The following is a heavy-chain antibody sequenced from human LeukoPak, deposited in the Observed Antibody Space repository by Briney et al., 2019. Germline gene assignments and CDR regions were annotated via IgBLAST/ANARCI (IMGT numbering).Heavy chain of an antibody. CDR3: ARGWYYDASGYMN. D-gene: IGHD3-22*01. J-gene: IGHJ4*02. CDR1: GDAITGSSYY. CDR2: MYYSGST. Sequence: PSETLSLTCTVSGDAITGSSYYWGWIRQPPGKGLEWIGGMYYSGSTFSNPSLKSRVTISVDTSKNQFSLKLSPVTAADTAVYYCARGWYYDASGYMNWGRGTLVTVSS. V-gene: IGHV4-39*07.